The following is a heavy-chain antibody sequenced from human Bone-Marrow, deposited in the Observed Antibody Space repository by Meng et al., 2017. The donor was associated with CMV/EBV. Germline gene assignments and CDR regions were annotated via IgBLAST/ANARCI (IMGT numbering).Heavy chain of an antibody. D-gene: IGHD2-21*01. V-gene: IGHV3-21*01. CDR2: ISNSSSYI. CDR3: VGESTRDAFDV. CDR1: GFTFSRYS. J-gene: IGHJ3*01. Sequence: ETLSLTCAASGFTFSRYSMNWVRQAPGKGLEWVSSISNSSSYIFYGVSVKGRFTISRDKDGNSLYLQMNSLRSEDTAVYYCVGESTRDAFDVWGHGTMVTVSS.